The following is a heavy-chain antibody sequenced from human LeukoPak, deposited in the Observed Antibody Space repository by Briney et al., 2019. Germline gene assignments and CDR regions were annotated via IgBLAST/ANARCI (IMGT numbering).Heavy chain of an antibody. D-gene: IGHD2-2*01. Sequence: SETLSLTCTVSGGSISSYYWSWIRQPPGKGLEWIGYIHTSGSTNYNPSLKSRVTITIDTSENQFSLNLSSVTAADTAVYYCARKFPQIGYCSSSSCPGAFDIWGQGTMVTVSS. J-gene: IGHJ3*02. V-gene: IGHV4-4*09. CDR1: GGSISSYY. CDR2: IHTSGST. CDR3: ARKFPQIGYCSSSSCPGAFDI.